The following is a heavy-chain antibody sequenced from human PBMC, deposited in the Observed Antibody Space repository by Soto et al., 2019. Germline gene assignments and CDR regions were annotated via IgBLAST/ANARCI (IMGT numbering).Heavy chain of an antibody. V-gene: IGHV1-69*12. Sequence: QVQLVQSGAELKKPGSSVKVSCKASGGTFSSYAISWVRQAPGQGLEWMGGIIPIFGTANYAQKFQGRVTITADASTSTAYMDLSSLTSDDTAIYYCARGAQSGSWGEGWFDPWGQGTLVNVSS. CDR2: IIPIFGTA. CDR1: GGTFSSYA. D-gene: IGHD6-13*01. J-gene: IGHJ5*02. CDR3: ARGAQSGSWGEGWFDP.